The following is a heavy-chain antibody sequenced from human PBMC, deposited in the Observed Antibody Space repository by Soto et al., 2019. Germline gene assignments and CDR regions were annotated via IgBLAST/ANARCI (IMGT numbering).Heavy chain of an antibody. CDR3: AKLYWNPRYFDY. J-gene: IGHJ4*02. CDR1: EFTFSNYA. D-gene: IGHD1-1*01. CDR2: ISASGAAT. V-gene: IGHV3-23*01. Sequence: PGGSQRLSCTASEFTFSNYALSWVRQAPGKGLEWVSAISASGAATYYVDSVKGRFTISRDNSKNTLYVQMNSLRAEDTGVYYCAKLYWNPRYFDYWGQGARVTVSS.